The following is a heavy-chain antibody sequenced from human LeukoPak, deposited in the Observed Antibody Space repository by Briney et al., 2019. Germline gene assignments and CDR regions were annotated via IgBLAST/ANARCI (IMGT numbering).Heavy chain of an antibody. V-gene: IGHV4-61*02. Sequence: PSQTLSLTCTVSGGSISSGSYYWSWIRQPAGKGLEWIGRIYTSGSTNYNPSLKSRVTISVDTSKNQFSLKLSSVTAADTAVYYCARGELRSGWPYFGYWGQGTLVTVSS. J-gene: IGHJ4*02. CDR2: IYTSGST. CDR3: ARGELRSGWPYFGY. D-gene: IGHD6-19*01. CDR1: GGSISSGSYY.